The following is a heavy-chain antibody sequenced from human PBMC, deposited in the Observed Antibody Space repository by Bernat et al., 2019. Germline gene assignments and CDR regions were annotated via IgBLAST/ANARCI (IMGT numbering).Heavy chain of an antibody. J-gene: IGHJ3*02. D-gene: IGHD2-21*02. CDR2: INPSFGTA. CDR1: GGTFSSYA. CDR3: ARDEGDRDAFDI. Sequence: QVQLVQSGAEVKKPGSSVKVSCKASGGTFSSYAISWVRQAPGQGVEWMGGINPSFGTANYAQKFQGRVTITADESTSTAYMVLSSLRSEDTAVYFCARDEGDRDAFDIWGQGTMVTVSS. V-gene: IGHV1-69*01.